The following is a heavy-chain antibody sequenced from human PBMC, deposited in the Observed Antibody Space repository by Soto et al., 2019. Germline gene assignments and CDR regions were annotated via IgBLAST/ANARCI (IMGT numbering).Heavy chain of an antibody. J-gene: IGHJ4*02. V-gene: IGHV4-30-4*01. D-gene: IGHD3-22*01. CDR1: GGSISSGDYY. CDR2: IYYSGST. Sequence: SETLSLTCTVSGGSISSGDYYWSWIRQPPGKGLEWIGYIYYSGSTYYNPSLKSRVTISVDTSKNQFSLKLSSVTAADTAVYYCARGDPHYYDSSGYFRYWGQGTLLTVSS. CDR3: ARGDPHYYDSSGYFRY.